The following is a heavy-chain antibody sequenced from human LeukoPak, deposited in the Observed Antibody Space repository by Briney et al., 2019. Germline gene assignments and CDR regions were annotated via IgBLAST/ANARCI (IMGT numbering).Heavy chain of an antibody. CDR1: GYTFTSYD. CDR3: ATGNGSVCGSYWCSLDY. J-gene: IGHJ4*02. D-gene: IGHD3-16*01. Sequence: ASVKVSCKASGYTFTSYDMHWVRQAPGQGLEWMGWINANSGGTNYAQNFQGRVTITRDTSSSTAYMELSRLRSADTAVHYCATGNGSVCGSYWCSLDYWGQGTPVTVSS. V-gene: IGHV1-2*02. CDR2: INANSGGT.